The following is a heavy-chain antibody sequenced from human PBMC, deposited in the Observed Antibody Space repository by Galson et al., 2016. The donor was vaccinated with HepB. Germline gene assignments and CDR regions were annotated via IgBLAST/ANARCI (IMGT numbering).Heavy chain of an antibody. CDR2: FTHNRSI. J-gene: IGHJ5*02. Sequence: SETLSLTCAVYGGSFSGYFCIWIRQSPGKGLEWIGEFTHNRSITYHPSLQSRCTIPLDASKNQFSLRSTSRTVADTGVYYCARGLGHSPQSWGQGNLVTVSS. D-gene: IGHD5-18*01. CDR1: GGSFSGYF. V-gene: IGHV4-34*01. CDR3: ARGLGHSPQS.